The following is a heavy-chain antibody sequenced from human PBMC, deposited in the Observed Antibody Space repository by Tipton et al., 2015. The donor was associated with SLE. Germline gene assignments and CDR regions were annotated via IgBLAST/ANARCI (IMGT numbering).Heavy chain of an antibody. CDR2: IRSKAYGGTT. Sequence: QLVQSGGGLVQPGGSLRLSCAASGFTFSSYAMSWVRQAPGKGLEWVGFIRSKAYGGTTEYAASVKGRFTISRDDSKSIAYLQMNSLKTEDTAVYYCTRDRGIRYYMDVWGQGTTVTVSS. D-gene: IGHD3-10*01. V-gene: IGHV3-49*04. CDR3: TRDRGIRYYMDV. CDR1: GFTFSSYA. J-gene: IGHJ6*03.